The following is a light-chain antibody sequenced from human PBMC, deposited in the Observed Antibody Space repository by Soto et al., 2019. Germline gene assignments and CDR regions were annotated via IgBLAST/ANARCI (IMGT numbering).Light chain of an antibody. J-gene: IGLJ1*01. Sequence: QSVLTQPPSASGSPGQSVTISCTGTRSDIGAYKYVSWYQQHPGKAPKLMIFEVSRRPSGVPDRFSGSKSGNTASLTVSGLQAEDEADYYCSSYAGINNFYVFGTGTKLTVL. V-gene: IGLV2-8*01. CDR3: SSYAGINNFYV. CDR2: EVS. CDR1: RSDIGAYKY.